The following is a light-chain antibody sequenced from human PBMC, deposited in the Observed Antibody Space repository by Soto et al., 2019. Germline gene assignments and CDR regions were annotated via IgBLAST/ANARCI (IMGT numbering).Light chain of an antibody. J-gene: IGKJ1*01. Sequence: DIQMTQSPSSLSASVGDRVTITCRASQSISYYLNWYQQKQGRAPRLLIYSTSTLQSGVPSKFSGSASGADFTLTISSLQPEDFATYYCQQSYSTPGTFGQGTKVDIK. V-gene: IGKV1-39*01. CDR2: STS. CDR1: QSISYY. CDR3: QQSYSTPGT.